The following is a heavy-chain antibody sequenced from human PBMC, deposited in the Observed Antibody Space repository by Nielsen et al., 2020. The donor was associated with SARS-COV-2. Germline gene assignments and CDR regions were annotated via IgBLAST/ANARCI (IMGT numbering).Heavy chain of an antibody. D-gene: IGHD1-26*01. CDR2: IYWDDDK. CDR3: AHWGIENSGSYLPGAR. J-gene: IGHJ4*02. Sequence: SGPPLVKPTHTLTLICTFSGFSLSTSGAGVGWIRQPPGKALEWLALIYWDDDKRYGPSLKSRLTITKDTSKDQVVRTMTNMDPVDTATYYCAHWGIENSGSYLPGARWGQGTLVTVSS. V-gene: IGHV2-5*05. CDR1: GFSLSTSGAG.